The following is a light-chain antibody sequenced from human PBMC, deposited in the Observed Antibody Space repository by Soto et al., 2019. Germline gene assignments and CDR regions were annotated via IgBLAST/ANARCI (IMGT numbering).Light chain of an antibody. CDR2: RNN. CDR3: AAWDDSLSALYV. Sequence: QSVLTQPPSASGTPGQRVTISCSGSSSNIGSNYVYWYQQLPGTAPKLLIYRNNQRPSGVPDRFSGSKSGTSASLAISGLRSEYEADYYCAAWDDSLSALYVFGTGTKVTV. J-gene: IGLJ1*01. CDR1: SSNIGSNY. V-gene: IGLV1-47*01.